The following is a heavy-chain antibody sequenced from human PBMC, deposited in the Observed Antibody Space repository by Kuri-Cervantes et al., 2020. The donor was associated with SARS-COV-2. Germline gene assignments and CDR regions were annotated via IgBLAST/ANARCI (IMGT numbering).Heavy chain of an antibody. V-gene: IGHV3-30-3*01. CDR2: ISYDGSNK. J-gene: IGHJ4*02. CDR1: GFTFSSYW. D-gene: IGHD1-26*01. CDR3: ASSLLWELLPFDY. Sequence: GGSLRLSCAASGFTFSSYWMHWVRQAPGKGLEWVAVISYDGSNKCYADSVKGRFTISRDNSKNTLYLQMNSLRAEDTAVYYCASSLLWELLPFDYWGQGTLVTVSS.